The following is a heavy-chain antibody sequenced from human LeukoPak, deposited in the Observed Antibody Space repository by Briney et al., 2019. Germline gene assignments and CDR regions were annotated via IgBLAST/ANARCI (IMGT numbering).Heavy chain of an antibody. CDR2: ISYDGSNK. J-gene: IGHJ4*02. V-gene: IGHV3-30*18. CDR3: AKGHIVVVTAIRGGIDY. CDR1: GFTFSSYG. Sequence: GRSLRLSCAASGFTFSSYGMHWVRQAPGKGLEWVAVISYDGSNKYYADSVKGRFTISRDNSKNTLYLQMNSLRAEDTAVYYCAKGHIVVVTAIRGGIDYWGQGTLVTVSS. D-gene: IGHD2-21*02.